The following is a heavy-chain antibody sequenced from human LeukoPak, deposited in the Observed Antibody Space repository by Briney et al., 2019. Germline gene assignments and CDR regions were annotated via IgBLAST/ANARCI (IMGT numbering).Heavy chain of an antibody. V-gene: IGHV3-30*04. J-gene: IGHJ4*02. CDR1: GFTFSSYA. CDR2: ISYDGSNK. D-gene: IGHD2-15*01. Sequence: QPGRSLRLSCAASGFTFSSYAMHWVRQAPGKGLEWVAVISYDGSNKYYADSVKGRFTISRDNSKNTLYLQMNSLRAEDMAVYYCAKAFIGGAVAARAYFDYWGQGTLVTVSS. CDR3: AKAFIGGAVAARAYFDY.